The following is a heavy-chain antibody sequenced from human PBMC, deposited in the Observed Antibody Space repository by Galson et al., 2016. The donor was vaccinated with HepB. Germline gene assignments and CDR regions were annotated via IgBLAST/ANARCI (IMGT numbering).Heavy chain of an antibody. CDR2: ISYDGNSK. CDR3: TTDGPFPGAQLWLFGA. Sequence: SLRLSCAASGFTFSSYVMHWVRQAPGKGLKWVAVISYDGNSKYYADSVRGRFTISRDNSKNTLFLQMNSLKTEDTAVYYCTTDGPFPGAQLWLFGAWGQGTLVTVSS. J-gene: IGHJ5*02. D-gene: IGHD5-18*01. CDR1: GFTFSSYV. V-gene: IGHV3-30-3*01.